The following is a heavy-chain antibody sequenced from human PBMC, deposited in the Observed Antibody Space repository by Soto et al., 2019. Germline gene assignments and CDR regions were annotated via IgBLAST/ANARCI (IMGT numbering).Heavy chain of an antibody. CDR1: GGSVSSSSYS. CDR2: IYSSENT. CDR3: ARAGVWARFDY. Sequence: SETLSLTCTVPGGSVSSSSYSWGWIRQSPGKGLEWIGTIYSSENTYYNPSLLSRVTISVDTSKNEFSLRLSSVTAADTAVYYCARAGVWARFDYWGLGTLVTVSS. D-gene: IGHD3-16*01. J-gene: IGHJ4*01. V-gene: IGHV4-39*01.